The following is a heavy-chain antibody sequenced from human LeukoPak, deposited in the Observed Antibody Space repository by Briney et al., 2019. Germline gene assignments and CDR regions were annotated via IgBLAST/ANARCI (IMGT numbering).Heavy chain of an antibody. V-gene: IGHV3-73*01. D-gene: IGHD2-21*01. CDR3: TAGTVIDLDY. J-gene: IGHJ4*02. Sequence: GGSLRLSCAASGFTFSGSAMHWVRQASGKGLEWVGRIRSKANSYATAYAASVKGRFTIFRDDSKNTAYLQMNSLKTEDTAVYYCTAGTVIDLDYWGQGTLVTVSS. CDR1: GFTFSGSA. CDR2: IRSKANSYAT.